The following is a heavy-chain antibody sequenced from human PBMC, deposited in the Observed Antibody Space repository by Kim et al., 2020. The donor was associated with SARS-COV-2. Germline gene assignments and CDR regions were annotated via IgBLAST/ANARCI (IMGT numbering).Heavy chain of an antibody. Sequence: SETLSLTCTVSGGSISSYYWSWIRQPPGKGLEWIGYIYYSGSTNYNPSLKSRVTISVDTSKNQFSLKLSSVTAADTAVYYCARGSGSKQDAFDIWGQGTIVTVSS. D-gene: IGHD1-26*01. CDR3: ARGSGSKQDAFDI. CDR2: IYYSGST. V-gene: IGHV4-59*01. J-gene: IGHJ3*02. CDR1: GGSISSYY.